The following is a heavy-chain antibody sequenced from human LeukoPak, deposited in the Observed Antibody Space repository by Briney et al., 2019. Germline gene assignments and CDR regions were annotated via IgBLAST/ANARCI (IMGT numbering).Heavy chain of an antibody. D-gene: IGHD1-26*01. CDR3: ARESGSYYGPGGPDY. V-gene: IGHV3-53*01. J-gene: IGHJ4*02. CDR2: IYSGGST. Sequence: GGSLRLSCAASGFTVSSNYMSWVRQAPGKGLEWVSVIYSGGSTYYADSVKGRFTISRDNSKNTLYLQMNSLRAEDTAVYYCARESGSYYGPGGPDYWGQGTLVTVSS. CDR1: GFTVSSNY.